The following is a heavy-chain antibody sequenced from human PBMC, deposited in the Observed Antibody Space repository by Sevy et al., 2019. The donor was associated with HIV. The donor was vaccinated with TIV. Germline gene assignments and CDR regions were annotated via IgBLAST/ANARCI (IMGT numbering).Heavy chain of an antibody. CDR2: FDPEDGET. J-gene: IGHJ3*02. CDR1: GYTLTELS. Sequence: ASVKVSCKVSGYTLTELSIHWVRQAPGKGLEWMGGFDPEDGETIYAQKFQGRVTMTEDTSTDTAYMELSSLRSEDTAVYYCATSPDYYVSSRDAFDIWGQGTMVTVS. CDR3: ATSPDYYVSSRDAFDI. V-gene: IGHV1-24*01. D-gene: IGHD3-22*01.